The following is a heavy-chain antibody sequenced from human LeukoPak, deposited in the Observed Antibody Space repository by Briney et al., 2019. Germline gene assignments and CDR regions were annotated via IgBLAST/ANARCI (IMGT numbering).Heavy chain of an antibody. Sequence: PGGSLRLSCAASGFTFSSYSMNWVRQAPGKGLEWVSSISSSSSYIYYADSVKGRFTISRDNAKNSLYLQMSSLRAEDTAVYYCAREAYCGGDCYPYNWFDPWGQGTLVTVSS. CDR1: GFTFSSYS. V-gene: IGHV3-21*04. J-gene: IGHJ5*02. D-gene: IGHD2-21*02. CDR2: ISSSSSYI. CDR3: AREAYCGGDCYPYNWFDP.